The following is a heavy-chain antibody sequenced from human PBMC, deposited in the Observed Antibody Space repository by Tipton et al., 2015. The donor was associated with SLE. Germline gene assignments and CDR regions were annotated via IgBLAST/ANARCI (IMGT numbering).Heavy chain of an antibody. V-gene: IGHV4-31*03. D-gene: IGHD2-21*01. CDR2: IYYSGST. J-gene: IGHJ3*02. Sequence: TLSLTCTVSGGSISSGGYYWSWIRQHPGKGLEWIGYIYYSGSTYYNPSLKSRVTISVDTSKNQFSLKLSSVTAADTAVYYCARETERTGDDAFDIWGQGTMVTVSS. CDR3: ARETERTGDDAFDI. CDR1: GGSISSGGYY.